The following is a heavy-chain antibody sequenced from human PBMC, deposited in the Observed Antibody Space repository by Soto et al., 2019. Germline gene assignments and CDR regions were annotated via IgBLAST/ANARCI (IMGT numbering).Heavy chain of an antibody. V-gene: IGHV3-23*01. CDR1: GFAFTSSA. CDR2: ISGSGVST. Sequence: EVHLLESGGCLVQPGGSLRLSCAGSGFAFTSSAMSWVRQAPGKGLEWVSAISGSGVSTYYGDSVKGRFTISRDTSKNTLYLQMNSLRAEDTDVYYCYIMAVWGQGTTVTVSS. J-gene: IGHJ6*02. CDR3: YIMAV. D-gene: IGHD4-4*01.